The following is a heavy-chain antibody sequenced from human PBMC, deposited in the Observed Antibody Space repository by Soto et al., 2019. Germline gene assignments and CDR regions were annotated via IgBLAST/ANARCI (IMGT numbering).Heavy chain of an antibody. CDR1: GFTFSSYA. Sequence: QVQLVESGGGVVQPGRSLRLSCAASGFTFSSYAMHWVRQAPGKGLEWVAVISYDGSNKYYADSVKGRFTISRDNSKNTLYLQMNSLRAVDTAVYYCAREGSIAARSHYYGMDVW. V-gene: IGHV3-30-3*01. D-gene: IGHD6-6*01. CDR3: AREGSIAARSHYYGMDV. CDR2: ISYDGSNK. J-gene: IGHJ6*01.